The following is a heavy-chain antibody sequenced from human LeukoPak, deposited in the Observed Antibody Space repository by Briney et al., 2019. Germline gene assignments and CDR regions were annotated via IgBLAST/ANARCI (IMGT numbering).Heavy chain of an antibody. D-gene: IGHD5-24*01. CDR1: GYTFTSYY. V-gene: IGHV1-46*01. CDR2: INPSDGST. J-gene: IGHJ3*02. CDR3: ARVRDGYNDAYDI. Sequence: ASVKVSCKASGYTFTSYYIHWVRQAPGQGLEWMSIINPSDGSTTYSQKFQGRVTMTRDTSTSTVYIELSSLRSEDTAVYFCARVRDGYNDAYDIWGQGTMVTVSS.